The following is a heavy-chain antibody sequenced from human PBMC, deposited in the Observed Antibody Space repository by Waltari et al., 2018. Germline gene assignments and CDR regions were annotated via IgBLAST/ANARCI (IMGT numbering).Heavy chain of an antibody. J-gene: IGHJ6*02. D-gene: IGHD6-13*01. CDR3: ARDSPSSWYDYYYYGMDV. V-gene: IGHV3-7*01. CDR1: GFTFSSYW. CDR2: IKQDGSEK. Sequence: EVQLVESGGGLVQPGGSLRLSCAASGFTFSSYWMSWVRQAPGKGLEWVANIKQDGSEKYYVDSVKGRFTISRDNAKNSLYLQMNSLRAEDTAVYYCARDSPSSWYDYYYYGMDVWGQGTTVTVSS.